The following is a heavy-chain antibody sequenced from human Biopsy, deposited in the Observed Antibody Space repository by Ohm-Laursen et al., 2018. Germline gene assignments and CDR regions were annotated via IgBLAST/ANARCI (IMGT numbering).Heavy chain of an antibody. Sequence: SVRVSCKASGYTFTGYYLHWVRQAPGQGLEWMGWISAYNGNRNYAQKFQGRVTMTTDTSTSTAYMELRSLRSDDTAVYFCAREEDNSGYDYYGMDVWGQGTTVTVSS. D-gene: IGHD3-22*01. J-gene: IGHJ6*02. CDR2: ISAYNGNR. V-gene: IGHV1-18*04. CDR3: AREEDNSGYDYYGMDV. CDR1: GYTFTGYY.